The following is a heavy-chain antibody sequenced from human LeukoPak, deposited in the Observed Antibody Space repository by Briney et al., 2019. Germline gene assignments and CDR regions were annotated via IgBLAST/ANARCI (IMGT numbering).Heavy chain of an antibody. D-gene: IGHD2-2*01. CDR3: SKEGYCSSTSCGNGMDV. CDR1: GFTFSDYY. Sequence: GGSLRLSCAASGFTFSDYYMSWIRQAPGKGLEWVSYISSSGSTIYYADSVKGRFTISRDNAKNSLYLQMNSLRAEDTAVYYCSKEGYCSSTSCGNGMDVWGQGTLVTVSS. V-gene: IGHV3-11*01. CDR2: ISSSGSTI. J-gene: IGHJ6*02.